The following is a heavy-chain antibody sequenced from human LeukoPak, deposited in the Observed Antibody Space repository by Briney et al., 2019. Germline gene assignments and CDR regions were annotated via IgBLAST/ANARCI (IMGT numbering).Heavy chain of an antibody. Sequence: SETLSLTCTVSGGSISNSNYYWGWIRQPPGKGLEWIGNIYYSGSTCYNPSLRSRVTISVDTSKNQFSLKLSSVTAADTAVYYCARIPTNAVPAAHNGFDIWGQGTMLTVSS. CDR1: GGSISNSNYY. V-gene: IGHV4-39*01. D-gene: IGHD2-2*01. J-gene: IGHJ3*02. CDR2: IYYSGST. CDR3: ARIPTNAVPAAHNGFDI.